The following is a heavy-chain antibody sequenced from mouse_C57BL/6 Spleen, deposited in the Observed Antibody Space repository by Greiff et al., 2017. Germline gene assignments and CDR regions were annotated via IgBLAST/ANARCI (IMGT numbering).Heavy chain of an antibody. Sequence: QVQLQQPGAELVKPGASVKLSCKASGYTFTSYWMQWVKQRPGQGLEWIGEIDPSDSYTNSNQKFKGKATLTVDTSSSTAYMQLSSLTSEDSAVYYCARWGDTSYGSTFYWYFDVWGTGTSVTVSS. D-gene: IGHD1-1*01. CDR3: ARWGDTSYGSTFYWYFDV. J-gene: IGHJ1*03. CDR1: GYTFTSYW. V-gene: IGHV1-50*01. CDR2: IDPSDSYT.